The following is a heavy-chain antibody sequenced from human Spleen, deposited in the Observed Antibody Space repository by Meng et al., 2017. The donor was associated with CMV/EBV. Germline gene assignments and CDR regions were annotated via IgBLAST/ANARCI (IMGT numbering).Heavy chain of an antibody. CDR1: GGSISSGEYY. CDR2: IYYSGST. D-gene: IGHD3-22*01. J-gene: IGHJ4*02. Sequence: QVQLQQWGAGLLKPSETLSLTCTVSGGSISSGEYYWSWIRQPPGKGLEWIGYIYYSGSTYYNPSLKSRVTISVDTSKNQFSLKLSSVTAADTAVYYCARGGYYDSSGAPRFDYWGQGTLVTVSS. V-gene: IGHV4-30-4*08. CDR3: ARGGYYDSSGAPRFDY.